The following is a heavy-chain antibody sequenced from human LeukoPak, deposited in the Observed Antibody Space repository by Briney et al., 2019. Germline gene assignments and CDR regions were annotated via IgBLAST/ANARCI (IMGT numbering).Heavy chain of an antibody. CDR2: IYHSGST. Sequence: SGTLSLTCAVSGGSISSSNWWSWVRQPPGKGLEWIGEIYHSGSTNYNPSLKSRVTISVDKSKNQFSLKLSSVTAADTAVYYCATSPTYYDFWSGYGSHSPYYYMDVWGKGTTVTVSS. V-gene: IGHV4-4*02. CDR1: GGSISSSNW. J-gene: IGHJ6*03. D-gene: IGHD3-3*01. CDR3: ATSPTYYDFWSGYGSHSPYYYMDV.